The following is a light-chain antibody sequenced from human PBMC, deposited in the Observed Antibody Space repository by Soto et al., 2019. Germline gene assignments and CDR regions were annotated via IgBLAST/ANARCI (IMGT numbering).Light chain of an antibody. CDR1: QSISSY. CDR3: QQSYSTPWT. CDR2: AAS. Sequence: DIQMTQSPSSLSASVGDRVTITCRASQSISSYLNSYQQKPGKAPKLLIYAASSLQSGVPSRFSGSGSGTDFTLTISSLQPEDVATYYCQQSYSTPWTFGQGTKVEIK. J-gene: IGKJ1*01. V-gene: IGKV1-39*01.